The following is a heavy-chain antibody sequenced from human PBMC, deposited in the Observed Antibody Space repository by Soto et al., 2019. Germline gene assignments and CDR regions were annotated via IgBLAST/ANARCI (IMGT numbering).Heavy chain of an antibody. Sequence: QVQLAQSEAEVKKPGASVKVSCKASGYTFTSHDINWMRQTTGQGLEWMGWMNPNSGHTNYAPKFQARVTMTRDTSINTAYMELTNLRSEDTAIYYCASDMSTTWGQGTLVTVSS. J-gene: IGHJ5*02. CDR1: GYTFTSHD. CDR2: MNPNSGHT. D-gene: IGHD2-2*01. CDR3: ASDMSTT. V-gene: IGHV1-8*01.